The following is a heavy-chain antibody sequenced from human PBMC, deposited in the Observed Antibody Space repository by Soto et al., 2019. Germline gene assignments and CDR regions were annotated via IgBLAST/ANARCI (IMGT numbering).Heavy chain of an antibody. CDR2: VHHSWGS. Sequence: QVQLQESGPGLVKPSETLSLSCTVSGGSINSYYWSWIRQSPGKRMEWIGYVHHSWGSSYNPSLQVRVAISLDTSKSQFSLKVTSVTATDTAVYYCARQGFGPLHGLVDVWGQGPTVTVSS. D-gene: IGHD3-10*01. CDR3: ARQGFGPLHGLVDV. J-gene: IGHJ6*02. CDR1: GGSINSYY. V-gene: IGHV4-59*08.